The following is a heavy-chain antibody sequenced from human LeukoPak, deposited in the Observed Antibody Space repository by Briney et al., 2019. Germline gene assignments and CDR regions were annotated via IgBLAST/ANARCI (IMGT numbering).Heavy chain of an antibody. CDR1: GASISSTTNW. D-gene: IGHD5-12*01. CDR3: ARGLVDTGRSRFDY. CDR2: IHQSGST. V-gene: IGHV4-4*02. Sequence: PSGTLSLTCAVSGASISSTTNWWSWVRQPPGKGLEWIGEIHQSGSTNYNPSLKSRATISVDKPKNQFSLKMTSGTAADTAVYYCARGLVDTGRSRFDYWGQGTLVTVSS. J-gene: IGHJ4*02.